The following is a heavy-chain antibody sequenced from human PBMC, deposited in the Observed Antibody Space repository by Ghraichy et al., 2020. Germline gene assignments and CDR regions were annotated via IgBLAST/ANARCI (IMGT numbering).Heavy chain of an antibody. CDR3: ARDRAWAFDF. CDR1: GFSFSSYD. CDR2: ISSGSGSTI. D-gene: IGHD7-27*01. J-gene: IGHJ4*02. V-gene: IGHV3-48*01. Sequence: GGSLRLSCAASGFSFSSYDMTWVRQAPGKGLEWVSYISSGSGSTIFYADSVKGRFTISRDNAQNLLYLQMNSLRADDTAIYYCARDRAWAFDFWGPGTLVTVSS.